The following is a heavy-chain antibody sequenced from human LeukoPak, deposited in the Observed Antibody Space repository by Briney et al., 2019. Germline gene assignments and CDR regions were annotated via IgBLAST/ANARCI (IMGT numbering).Heavy chain of an antibody. D-gene: IGHD6-19*01. CDR1: GYTFSRHY. V-gene: IGHV1-46*01. CDR3: ARGLESSGWYGMDV. Sequence: ASVKVSCKTSGYTFSRHYIHWVRQAPGQGLEWLGIINTSGATTRYGQNFKGRVTATRDTPTSTVYMEMSSLNSEDTAVYYCARGLESSGWYGMDVWGQGTTIIVSS. CDR2: INTSGATT. J-gene: IGHJ6*02.